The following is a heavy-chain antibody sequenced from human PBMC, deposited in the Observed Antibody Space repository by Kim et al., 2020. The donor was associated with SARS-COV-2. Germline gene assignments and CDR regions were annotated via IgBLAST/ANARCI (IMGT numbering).Heavy chain of an antibody. V-gene: IGHV4-34*01. J-gene: IGHJ4*02. CDR2: T. CDR3: ARIGSGYPLDY. D-gene: IGHD5-12*01. Sequence: TNYNPSVKSRVTKSVDTSKTQFSLKLSAVTAAETAVYDWARIGSGYPLDYWGQGTLVTVSS.